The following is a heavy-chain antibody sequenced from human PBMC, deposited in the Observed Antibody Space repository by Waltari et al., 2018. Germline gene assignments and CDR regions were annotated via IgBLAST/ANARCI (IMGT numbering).Heavy chain of an antibody. Sequence: QVQLVQSGAEVKKPGSSVKVSCKASGGTFSSYAISWVRQAPGQGLEWMGGIIPVLGIANYAQKFQGRVTITADESTSTAYMELSSLRSEDTAVYYCARDRDYYHSGGFDPWGQGTLVTVSS. V-gene: IGHV1-69*04. D-gene: IGHD3-10*01. CDR1: GGTFSSYA. J-gene: IGHJ5*02. CDR3: ARDRDYYHSGGFDP. CDR2: IIPVLGIA.